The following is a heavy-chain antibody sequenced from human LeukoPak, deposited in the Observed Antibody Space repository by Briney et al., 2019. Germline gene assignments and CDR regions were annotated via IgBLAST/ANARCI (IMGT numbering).Heavy chain of an antibody. CDR2: INHSGST. V-gene: IGHV4-34*01. Sequence: ASETLSLTCAVYGGSFSGYYWSWIRQPPGKGLEWIGEINHSGSTNYNPSLKSRVTISVDTSKNQFSQKLSSVTAADTAVYYCARGLRYCSSTSCYPRFDYWGQGTLVTVSS. D-gene: IGHD2-2*01. CDR1: GGSFSGYY. CDR3: ARGLRYCSSTSCYPRFDY. J-gene: IGHJ4*02.